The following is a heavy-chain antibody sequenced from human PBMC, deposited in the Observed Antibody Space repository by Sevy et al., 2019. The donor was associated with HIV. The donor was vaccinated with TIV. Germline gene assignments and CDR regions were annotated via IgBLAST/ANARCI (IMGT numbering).Heavy chain of an antibody. CDR2: IYYSGST. V-gene: IGHV4-59*01. J-gene: IGHJ4*02. CDR1: GGSISSYY. CDR3: ASGGRHYYDSSGYYEFGTFDY. D-gene: IGHD3-22*01. Sequence: SETLSLTCTVSGGSISSYYWSWIRQPPGKGLEWSGYIYYSGSTNYNPSLKSRVTISVDTSKNQFSLKLSSVTAADTAVYYCASGGRHYYDSSGYYEFGTFDYWGQGTLVTVSS.